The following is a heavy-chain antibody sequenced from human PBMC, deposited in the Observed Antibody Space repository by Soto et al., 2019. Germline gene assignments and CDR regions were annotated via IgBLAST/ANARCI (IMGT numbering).Heavy chain of an antibody. V-gene: IGHV4-59*08. J-gene: IGHJ4*02. Sequence: SDTLSLTCTVSSHAIGIHYWSLIRRSPGKGLEWIGFIYYGGSTNNNPSLKSRVTISVDTPKNQFSLKLSSVTAADTAVYYCAKNWNWGSLVHWGQGTLVTVS. CDR3: AKNWNWGSLVH. CDR2: IYYGGST. D-gene: IGHD7-27*01. CDR1: SHAIGIHY.